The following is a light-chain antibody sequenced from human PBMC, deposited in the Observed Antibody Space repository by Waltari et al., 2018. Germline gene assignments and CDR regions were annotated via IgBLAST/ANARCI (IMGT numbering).Light chain of an antibody. V-gene: IGLV3-21*04. CDR3: QAWDFTQGV. CDR2: YDS. J-gene: IGLJ3*02. Sequence: SYVLNQPPSVSVAPGKTARISCGGTSLGTKTVHWYQQKPGQAHVLVIHYDSGRPSGIPERFSGSTSGNTATLTIKWVEAGDEAEYFCQAWDFTQGVFGGGTKLTVL. CDR1: SLGTKT.